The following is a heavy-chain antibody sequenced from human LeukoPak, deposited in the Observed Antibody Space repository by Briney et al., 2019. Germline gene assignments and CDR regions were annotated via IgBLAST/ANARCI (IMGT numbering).Heavy chain of an antibody. V-gene: IGHV4-4*07. D-gene: IGHD3-10*01. Sequence: SETLSLTCTVSGGSISSPYWTWIRQPARKGLEWIGRFYTSGIANYNPSLKSRVTMSVDTSKTQFSLKGTSVTAAGTAIYYCARDYGVWFGEHCYINGMDVWGQGISVTASS. CDR1: GGSISSPY. J-gene: IGHJ6*01. CDR3: ARDYGVWFGEHCYINGMDV. CDR2: FYTSGIA.